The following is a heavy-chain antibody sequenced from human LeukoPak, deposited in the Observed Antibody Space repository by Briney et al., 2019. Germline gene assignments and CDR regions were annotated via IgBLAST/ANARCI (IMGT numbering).Heavy chain of an antibody. CDR1: GGSFSGYY. D-gene: IGHD2-2*01. J-gene: IGHJ6*02. Sequence: SETLSLTCAVYGGSFSGYYWSWIRQPPGKGLEWIGEINHSGSTNFNPPHKSRVTISVDTSKNQFSLKLSSVTAADTAVYYCARAPFRYCSSTSCKPHGMDVWGQGTTVTVSS. CDR3: ARAPFRYCSSTSCKPHGMDV. V-gene: IGHV4-34*01. CDR2: INHSGST.